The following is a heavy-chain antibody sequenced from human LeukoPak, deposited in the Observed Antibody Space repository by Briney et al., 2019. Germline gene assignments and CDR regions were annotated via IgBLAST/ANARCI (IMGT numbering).Heavy chain of an antibody. CDR2: IHYSGRA. V-gene: IGHV4-59*11. CDR3: ARFGVDYDMDV. D-gene: IGHD3-16*01. CDR1: GGSINGHH. J-gene: IGHJ6*02. Sequence: SETLSLTCTVSGGSINGHHWTWIRQPPGKGLEWIGQIHYSGRADYNPSLKRRVTISVDTSKNQISLNLNSVTAADTAVYYCARFGVDYDMDVWGQGTTVAVSS.